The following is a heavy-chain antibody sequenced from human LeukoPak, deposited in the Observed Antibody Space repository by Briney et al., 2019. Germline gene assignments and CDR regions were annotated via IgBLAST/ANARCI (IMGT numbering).Heavy chain of an antibody. CDR3: AREYLNDSSGWYGSAFDI. Sequence: GASVKVSCKAYGYTFSSYGISWVRQAPGQGLEWMGWINTNTMNPTYAQGFTGRFVFSLDTSVSTAYLQISSLKAEDTAVYYCAREYLNDSSGWYGSAFDIWGQGTMVTVSS. CDR1: GYTFSSYG. V-gene: IGHV7-4-1*02. CDR2: INTNTMNP. D-gene: IGHD6-19*01. J-gene: IGHJ3*02.